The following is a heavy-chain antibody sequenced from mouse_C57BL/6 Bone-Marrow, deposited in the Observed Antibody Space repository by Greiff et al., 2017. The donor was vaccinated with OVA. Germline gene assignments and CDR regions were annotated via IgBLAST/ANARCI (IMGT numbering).Heavy chain of an antibody. CDR2: IYPRSGNT. CDR3: AKPLYYYVMDY. D-gene: IGHD6-1*01. Sequence: VKLMESGAELARPGASVKLSCKASGYTFTSYGISWVKQRTGQGLEWIGEIYPRSGNTYYNEKFKGKATLTADKSSSTAYMELRSLTSEDSAVYFCAKPLYYYVMDYWGQGTSVTVSS. V-gene: IGHV1-81*01. CDR1: GYTFTSYG. J-gene: IGHJ4*01.